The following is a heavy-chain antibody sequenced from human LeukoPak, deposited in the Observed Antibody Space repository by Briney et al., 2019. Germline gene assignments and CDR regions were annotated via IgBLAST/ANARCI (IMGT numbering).Heavy chain of an antibody. Sequence: GGSLRLSCEDSGFTFRSYEMNWVRQAPGKGLEWVAVISYDGSNKDYADSVKGRFTISRDNTKNTLFLQMNSLRAEDTAVYYCAKEVRGDAFDIWGQGTMVTVSS. V-gene: IGHV3-30*18. D-gene: IGHD3-16*01. CDR1: GFTFRSYE. CDR3: AKEVRGDAFDI. CDR2: ISYDGSNK. J-gene: IGHJ3*02.